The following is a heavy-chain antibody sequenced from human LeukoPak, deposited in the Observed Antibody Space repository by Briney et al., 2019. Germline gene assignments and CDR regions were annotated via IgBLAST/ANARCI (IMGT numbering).Heavy chain of an antibody. V-gene: IGHV1-2*02. CDR1: GYTFTGYY. D-gene: IGHD4-17*01. Sequence: ASVKVSCKASGYTFTGYYMHWVRQAPGQGLEWMGWINPNSGGTNYAQKFQGRVTMTRDTSISTAYMELSRLRSDDTAVYYCARDLLYGDYAYFDYWGQRTLVTVSS. CDR3: ARDLLYGDYAYFDY. J-gene: IGHJ4*02. CDR2: INPNSGGT.